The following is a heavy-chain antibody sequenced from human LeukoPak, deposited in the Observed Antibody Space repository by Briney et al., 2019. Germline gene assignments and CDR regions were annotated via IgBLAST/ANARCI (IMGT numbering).Heavy chain of an antibody. CDR2: INRGSSTI. CDR3: ARECLMVGVYDAFDI. J-gene: IGHJ3*02. D-gene: IGHD1-26*01. Sequence: GCALRLSCVGCGFRFSSYGMKWVRQAPGKGLEGVSYINRGSSTIYCADSVKGRFIISRDNAKNSLYLQMKSLRDEDTAVYYCARECLMVGVYDAFDIWGQGTMVTVSS. V-gene: IGHV3-48*02. CDR1: GFRFSSYG.